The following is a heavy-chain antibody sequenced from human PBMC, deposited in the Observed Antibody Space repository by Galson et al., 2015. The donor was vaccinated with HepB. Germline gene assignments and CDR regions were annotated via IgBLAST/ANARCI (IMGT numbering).Heavy chain of an antibody. D-gene: IGHD3-22*01. CDR3: AALRYYYDNGGYPPVDY. V-gene: IGHV1-58*02. CDR2: IVVGSGNT. CDR1: GFTFTISA. Sequence: SVKVSCKASGFTFTISAMQWVRQARGQRLEWIGWIVVGSGNTNYAQKLQERVTFTRDMSTNTAYMELSSLRSEDTAVYYCAALRYYYDNGGYPPVDYWGQGTLVTVSS. J-gene: IGHJ4*02.